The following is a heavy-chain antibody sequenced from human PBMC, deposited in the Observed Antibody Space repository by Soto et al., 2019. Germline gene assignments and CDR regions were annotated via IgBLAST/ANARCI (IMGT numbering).Heavy chain of an antibody. V-gene: IGHV2-5*02. D-gene: IGHD3-10*01. Sequence: QITLKESGPTLVKPTQTLTLTCTFSGFSLSTSGVGVGWIRQPPGKALEWLALIYWDDDKRYSPSLKSRLTIPKDTSKNQVVLTMTNMDPVDTATYYCAHLYGSGSYPPFDYWGQGTLVTVSS. CDR3: AHLYGSGSYPPFDY. J-gene: IGHJ4*02. CDR1: GFSLSTSGVG. CDR2: IYWDDDK.